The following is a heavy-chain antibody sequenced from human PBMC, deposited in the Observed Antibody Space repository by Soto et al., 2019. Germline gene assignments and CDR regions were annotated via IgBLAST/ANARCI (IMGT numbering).Heavy chain of an antibody. CDR1: GFTFSSYA. V-gene: IGHV3-23*01. D-gene: IGHD2-2*02. CDR3: ARGRYCTSTNCYTDFDY. Sequence: GGSLRLSCAASGFTFSSYALNWVRQAPGKGLEWVSSISGNGSNTYYADSVKGRFSISRDNSRNTLYLQMNSLRADDTAVFYCARGRYCTSTNCYTDFDYWGQGTLVTVSS. CDR2: ISGNGSNT. J-gene: IGHJ4*02.